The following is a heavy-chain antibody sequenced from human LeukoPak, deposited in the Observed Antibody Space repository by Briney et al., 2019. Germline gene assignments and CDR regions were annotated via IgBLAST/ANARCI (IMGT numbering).Heavy chain of an antibody. Sequence: PGGSLRLSCAASAFTFRSYAMSWVRQAGGKGLEWVSAISGSGGSTYYADSVKGRFTISRHNSKNTLYLQMSSLRADDTAVYYCAKPKDNSLYCFDYWGQGTLVTVSS. J-gene: IGHJ4*02. D-gene: IGHD1-20*01. CDR3: AKPKDNSLYCFDY. CDR1: AFTFRSYA. CDR2: ISGSGGST. V-gene: IGHV3-23*01.